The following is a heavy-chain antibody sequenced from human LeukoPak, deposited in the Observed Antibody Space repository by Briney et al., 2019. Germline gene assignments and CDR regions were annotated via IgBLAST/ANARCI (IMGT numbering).Heavy chain of an antibody. CDR3: ARHGRTSGLSDYFDY. Sequence: PSDTLSLTCTVSGGSTSFHYWSWIRQSPGKGLEWIALIYYNGSPNYNPSLKSRVTISVDTSKNQLSLNLRSVTAADTATYYCARHGRTSGLSDYFDYWGQGTPVVVSS. D-gene: IGHD6-19*01. J-gene: IGHJ4*02. CDR1: GGSTSFHY. CDR2: IYYNGSP. V-gene: IGHV4-59*08.